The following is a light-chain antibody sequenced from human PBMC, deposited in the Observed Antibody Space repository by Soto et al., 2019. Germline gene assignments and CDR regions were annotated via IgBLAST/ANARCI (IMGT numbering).Light chain of an antibody. V-gene: IGLV2-23*02. Sequence: QSALTQPASVSGSPGQSITISCTGTSSDVVIYNLVSWYQQHPGKAPKLMLYEVSQRPSGVSIRFSGSQSGNTASLTISGLQAEDEADYYCCSYAGSSTFYVFGTGTKATVL. CDR1: SSDVVIYNL. J-gene: IGLJ1*01. CDR2: EVS. CDR3: CSYAGSSTFYV.